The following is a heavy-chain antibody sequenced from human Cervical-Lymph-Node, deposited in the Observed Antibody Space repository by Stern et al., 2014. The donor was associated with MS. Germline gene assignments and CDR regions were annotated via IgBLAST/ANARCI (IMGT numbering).Heavy chain of an antibody. CDR3: ARFGGSIEDH. CDR1: ALVFSGYW. J-gene: IGHJ4*02. CDR2: INSDGRNT. V-gene: IGHV3-74*02. D-gene: IGHD6-25*01. Sequence: EVQLVESGGGLVQPGGSLRLSCAAPALVFSGYWMHWVRQTPGKGLVWVARINSDGRNTSYADFVKGRFTISRDNTKKTLYLQMNSLRVEDTAVYFCARFGGSIEDHWGQGTLVTVSS.